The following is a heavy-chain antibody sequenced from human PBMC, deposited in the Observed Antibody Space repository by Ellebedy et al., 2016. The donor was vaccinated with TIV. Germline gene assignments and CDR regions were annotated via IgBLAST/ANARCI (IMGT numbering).Heavy chain of an antibody. V-gene: IGHV4-34*01. J-gene: IGHJ4*02. CDR3: ARGRGGSYSIPFDV. CDR2: INHSGST. D-gene: IGHD1-26*01. Sequence: SETLSLXXAVYGASFSHSYWSWIRLPPGKGLEWIGEINHSGSTYYNPSLKSRVSMSVDTSKNQFSLKLNSLTAADTAVYFCARGRGGSYSIPFDVWGQGALVTVSS. CDR1: GASFSHSY.